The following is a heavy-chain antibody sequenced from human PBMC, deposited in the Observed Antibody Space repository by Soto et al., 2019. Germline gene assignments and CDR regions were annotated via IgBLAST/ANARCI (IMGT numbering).Heavy chain of an antibody. V-gene: IGHV3-23*01. D-gene: IGHD3-3*01. CDR1: GFTFSSYA. CDR3: AKDRLLEWLYYFYY. CDR2: ISGSGGST. Sequence: EVQLLESGGGLVQPGGSLRLSCAASGFTFSSYAMSWVRQSPGKGLEWVSAISGSGGSTYYADSVKGRFTISRDNSKNTLYLQMNSLRVEDTAVYYCAKDRLLEWLYYFYYWGQGTLVTVSS. J-gene: IGHJ4*02.